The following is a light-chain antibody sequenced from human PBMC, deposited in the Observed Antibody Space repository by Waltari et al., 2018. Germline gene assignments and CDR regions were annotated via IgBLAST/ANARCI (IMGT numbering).Light chain of an antibody. J-gene: IGLJ3*02. CDR2: VNSDGSH. Sequence: QLVLTQSPSASASLGASVKLTCTLSSGHSTNVVAWLQQHQETGPRFLRKVNSDGSHTKGDGIPDRFSGSSSVAERYLTISSLRSEDEADYYCQTGGHGTWVFGGGTTLTVL. V-gene: IGLV4-69*01. CDR1: SGHSTNV. CDR3: QTGGHGTWV.